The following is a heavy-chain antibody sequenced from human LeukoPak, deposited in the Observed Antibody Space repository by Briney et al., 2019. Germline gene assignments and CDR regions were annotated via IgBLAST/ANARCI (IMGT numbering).Heavy chain of an antibody. CDR2: INPNRGGT. CDR3: AREDTRVRGVIITASGDFDY. CDR1: GYTFTGYY. J-gene: IGHJ4*02. D-gene: IGHD3-10*01. Sequence: ASVKVSCKASGYTFTGYYMHWVRQAPGQGLEWMGRINPNRGGTNYAQKFQGRVTMTRDTSISTAYMELSRLRSDDTAVYYCAREDTRVRGVIITASGDFDYWGQGTLVTVSS. V-gene: IGHV1-2*06.